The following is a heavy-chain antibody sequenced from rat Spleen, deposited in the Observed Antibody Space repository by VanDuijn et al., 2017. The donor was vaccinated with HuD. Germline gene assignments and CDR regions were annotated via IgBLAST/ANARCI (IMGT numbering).Heavy chain of an antibody. J-gene: IGHJ2*01. CDR2: ISYDGGRN. Sequence: EVQLVESDGGLVQPGRSLKLSCAASGFTFSDYYMAWVRQAPTKGLAWVATISYDGGRNFYRDSVKGRFTISRDNAKSSLYLQMDSLRSEDTATYYCSPLPGRNLAYWGQGVVVTVSS. D-gene: IGHD1-4*01. CDR3: SPLPGRNLAY. V-gene: IGHV5-20*01. CDR1: GFTFSDYY.